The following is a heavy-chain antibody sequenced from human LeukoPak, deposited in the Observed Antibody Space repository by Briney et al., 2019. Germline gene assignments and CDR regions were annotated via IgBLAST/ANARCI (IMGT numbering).Heavy chain of an antibody. V-gene: IGHV4-34*01. CDR1: GGSFSSYY. Sequence: PETLSLTCAVYGGSFSSYYWSWIRQPPGKGLEWIGEINHSGSTNYNPSLKSRVTISVDTSKNQFSLKLSSVTAADTAVYYCARIYRVATTGTGAFDIWGQGTVVTVSS. CDR2: INHSGST. D-gene: IGHD5-12*01. J-gene: IGHJ3*02. CDR3: ARIYRVATTGTGAFDI.